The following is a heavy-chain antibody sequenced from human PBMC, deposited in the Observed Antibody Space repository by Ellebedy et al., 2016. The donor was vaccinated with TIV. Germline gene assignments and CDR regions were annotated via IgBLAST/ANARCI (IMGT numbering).Heavy chain of an antibody. CDR2: FGDRSTTT. J-gene: IGHJ3*02. CDR3: AKISPTHRGAFDI. Sequence: GGSLRLXCEASGFTFSSYAMSWLRQAPGKGLEWVSVFGDRSTTTYYADSVKGWFTISRDNSKNTLFLQMNSLRGDDTARYYCAKISPTHRGAFDIWGQGTMVTVSS. V-gene: IGHV3-23*01. D-gene: IGHD3-3*02. CDR1: GFTFSSYA.